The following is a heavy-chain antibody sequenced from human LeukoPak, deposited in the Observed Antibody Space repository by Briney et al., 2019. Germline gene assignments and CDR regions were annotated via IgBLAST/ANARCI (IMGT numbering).Heavy chain of an antibody. CDR3: ARQPVYDAFDI. Sequence: SETLSLTCTVSGGSISSSIYYWGWIRQPPGKGLEWIGSIYYSGSTYYNPSLKSRVTISVDTSKNQFSLKLSSVTAADTAVYYCARQPVYDAFDIWGQGTMVTVSS. V-gene: IGHV4-39*01. J-gene: IGHJ3*02. CDR2: IYYSGST. D-gene: IGHD1-14*01. CDR1: GGSISSSIYY.